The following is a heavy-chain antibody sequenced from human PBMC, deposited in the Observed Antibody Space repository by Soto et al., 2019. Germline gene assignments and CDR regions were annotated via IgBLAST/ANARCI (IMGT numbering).Heavy chain of an antibody. Sequence: GGSLRLSCSASGFTFSTFAVHWVRQAPGKGLEWVAVISADGTNKYYADSVKGRFTISRDNSKNTLFLQMDSLRTEDTAMYYCARAPTSRFDYWGQGA. CDR3: ARAPTSRFDY. CDR2: ISADGTNK. CDR1: GFTFSTFA. V-gene: IGHV3-30-3*01. J-gene: IGHJ4*02.